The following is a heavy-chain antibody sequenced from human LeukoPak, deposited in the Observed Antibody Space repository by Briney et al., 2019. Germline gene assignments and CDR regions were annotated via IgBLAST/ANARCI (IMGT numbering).Heavy chain of an antibody. D-gene: IGHD1-7*01. Sequence: GGSLRLSCAASGFTFSSYGMHWVRQAPGRGLEWVAVISYDGSNKYYVDSVKGRFTISRDNSKNTLYLQMNSLRAEDTAVYYCAKERMGYNWNYPPFDYWGQGTLVTVSS. CDR3: AKERMGYNWNYPPFDY. CDR2: ISYDGSNK. V-gene: IGHV3-30*18. CDR1: GFTFSSYG. J-gene: IGHJ4*02.